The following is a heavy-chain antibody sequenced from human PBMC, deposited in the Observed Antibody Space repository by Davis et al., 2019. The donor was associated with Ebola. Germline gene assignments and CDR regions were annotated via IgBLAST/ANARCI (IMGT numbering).Heavy chain of an antibody. D-gene: IGHD4-17*01. CDR3: ATSYFTVTTLY. J-gene: IGHJ4*02. CDR2: IRYDGSKK. V-gene: IGHV3-30*02. CDR1: GFTFSSYT. Sequence: GESLKISCSASGFTFSSYTMHWVRQAPGKGLEWVAFIRYDGSKKYYADSVKGRFTISRDNSKNTLYLQINSLSAEDTAVYYCATSYFTVTTLYWGQGTLVTVSS.